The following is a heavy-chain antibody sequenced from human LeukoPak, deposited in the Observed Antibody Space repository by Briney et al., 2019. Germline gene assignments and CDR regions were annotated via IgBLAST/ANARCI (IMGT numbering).Heavy chain of an antibody. D-gene: IGHD3-16*01. CDR1: GGSISSYY. CDR3: ASVMGGGLDR. CDR2: IYTSGST. V-gene: IGHV4-4*07. J-gene: IGHJ5*02. Sequence: SETLSLTCTVSGGSISSYYWSWIRQPAGKGLEWIGRIYTSGSTSYNSSLKRRATMSVDTFKNQFSLKLSSVPAADTAVYYCASVMGGGLDRWGQGTLVTVSS.